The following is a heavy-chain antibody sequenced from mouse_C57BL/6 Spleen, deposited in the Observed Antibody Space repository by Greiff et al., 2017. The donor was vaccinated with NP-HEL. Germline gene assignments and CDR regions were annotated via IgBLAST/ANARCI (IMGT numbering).Heavy chain of an antibody. CDR2: IDPEDGET. CDR1: GFNIKDYY. CDR3: ARVVYYDYDRGDWYFDV. J-gene: IGHJ1*03. V-gene: IGHV14-2*01. Sequence: EVTLMESGAELVKPGASVKLSCTASGFNIKDYYMHWVKQRTEQGLEWIGRIDPEDGETKSAPKFQGKATITADTSSNTAYLQLSSLTSEDTAVYYCARVVYYDYDRGDWYFDVWGTGTTVTVSS. D-gene: IGHD2-4*01.